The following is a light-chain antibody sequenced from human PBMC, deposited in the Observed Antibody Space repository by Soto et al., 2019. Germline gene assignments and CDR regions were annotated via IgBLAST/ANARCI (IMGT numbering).Light chain of an antibody. CDR3: QHYGSSSWT. V-gene: IGKV3-20*01. CDR1: QSFRGL. CDR2: DAY. J-gene: IGKJ1*01. Sequence: EVVLTQSPVTLSLSPGQRATLSCRASQSFRGLLAWYQQKPGQAPRLLIYDAYDRATGIPPRFSGSGSGTDFTLSISRLEPEDFAVYYCQHYGSSSWTFGQGTKVDIK.